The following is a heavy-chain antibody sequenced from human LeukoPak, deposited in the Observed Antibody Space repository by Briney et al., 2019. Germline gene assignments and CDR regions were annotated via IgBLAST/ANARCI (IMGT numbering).Heavy chain of an antibody. CDR2: INWNGGST. Sequence: PGGSLRLSCAASGFTFDDHGMTWVRQVPGKGLEWASGINWNGGSTGYADSVKGRFTISRDNAKNSLYLEVISLRAEDTALYYCARAAGLFSSSFDYWGQGTLVTVSS. V-gene: IGHV3-20*04. J-gene: IGHJ4*02. CDR3: ARAAGLFSSSFDY. CDR1: GFTFDDHG. D-gene: IGHD6-6*01.